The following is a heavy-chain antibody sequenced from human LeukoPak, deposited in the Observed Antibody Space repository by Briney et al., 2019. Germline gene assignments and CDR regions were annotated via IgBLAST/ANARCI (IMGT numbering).Heavy chain of an antibody. Sequence: SETLSLTCAVYGGSFSGYYWSWIRQPPGKGLEWIGYIYYSGSTNYNPSLKSRVTISVDTSKNQFSLKLSSVTAADTAVYYCARLRFLEWLFHDAFDIWGQGTMVTVSS. V-gene: IGHV4-59*01. CDR3: ARLRFLEWLFHDAFDI. J-gene: IGHJ3*02. CDR2: IYYSGST. CDR1: GGSFSGYY. D-gene: IGHD3-3*01.